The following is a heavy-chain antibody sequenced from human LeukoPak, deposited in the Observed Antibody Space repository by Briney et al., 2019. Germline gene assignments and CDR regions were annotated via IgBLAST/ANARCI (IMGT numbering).Heavy chain of an antibody. CDR2: IWYDGSDK. D-gene: IGHD4-23*01. CDR3: ARDGKADDAFDI. Sequence: PGRSLRLSCAASGFTFSSYGMHWVRQAPGKGLEWVAVIWYDGSDKYYVDSVKGRFTISRDNSKNTLYLQMNSLRAEDTAVYYCARDGKADDAFDIWGQGTMVTVSS. V-gene: IGHV3-33*01. CDR1: GFTFSSYG. J-gene: IGHJ3*02.